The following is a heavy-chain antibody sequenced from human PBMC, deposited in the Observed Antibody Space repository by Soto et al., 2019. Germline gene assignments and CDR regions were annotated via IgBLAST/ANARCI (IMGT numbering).Heavy chain of an antibody. Sequence: KNPGASVKVSCKASGYTFTSYGISWVRQAPGQGLEWMGWISAYNGNTNYAQKLQGRVTMTTDTSTSTAYMELRSLRPDDTAVYYCARDPVVVVAQPRGWFDPWGQGTLVTVSS. D-gene: IGHD2-15*01. CDR1: GYTFTSYG. J-gene: IGHJ5*02. CDR2: ISAYNGNT. CDR3: ARDPVVVVAQPRGWFDP. V-gene: IGHV1-18*01.